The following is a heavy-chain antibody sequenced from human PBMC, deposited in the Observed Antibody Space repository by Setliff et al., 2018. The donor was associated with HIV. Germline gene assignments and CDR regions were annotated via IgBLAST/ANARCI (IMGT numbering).Heavy chain of an antibody. Sequence: KVSCKASGGPFRGYAISWVRQDPGQGLEWMGGIISIFGTENYAQKFQGRVTITEDESTNTAYMELSRLTSDDTAVYYCARDQGEVTRACWHWGQGTLVTVSS. V-gene: IGHV1-69*01. CDR3: ARDQGEVTRACWH. CDR1: GGPFRGYA. J-gene: IGHJ1*01. D-gene: IGHD2-21*02. CDR2: IISIFGTE.